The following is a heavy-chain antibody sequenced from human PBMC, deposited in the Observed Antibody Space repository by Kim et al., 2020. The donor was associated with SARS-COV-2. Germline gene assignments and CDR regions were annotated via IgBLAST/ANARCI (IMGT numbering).Heavy chain of an antibody. CDR3: ARGLNSQYSSGWYYYYGMDV. J-gene: IGHJ6*02. CDR1: GGSFSGYY. Sequence: SETLSLTCAVYGGSFSGYYWSWIRQPPGKGLEWIGEINHSGSTNYNPSLKSRVTISVDTSKNQFSLKLSSVTAADTAVYYCARGLNSQYSSGWYYYYGMDVWGQGTTVTVSS. V-gene: IGHV4-34*01. D-gene: IGHD6-19*01. CDR2: INHSGST.